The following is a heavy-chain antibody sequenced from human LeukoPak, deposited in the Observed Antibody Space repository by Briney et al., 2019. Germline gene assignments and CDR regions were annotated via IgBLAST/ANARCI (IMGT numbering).Heavy chain of an antibody. V-gene: IGHV4-39*01. CDR1: GGSISSSSYY. CDR3: ARLGIAAAGTPYFDY. Sequence: SETLSLTCTVSGGSISSSSYYWGWIRQPPGKGLEWIGSIYYSGSTYYNPSLKSRVTISVDTSKNQFSPKLSSVTAADTAVYYCARLGIAAAGTPYFDYWGQGTLVTVPS. D-gene: IGHD6-13*01. CDR2: IYYSGST. J-gene: IGHJ4*02.